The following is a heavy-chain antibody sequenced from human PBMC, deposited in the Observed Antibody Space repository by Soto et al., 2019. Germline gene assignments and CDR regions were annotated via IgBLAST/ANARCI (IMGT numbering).Heavy chain of an antibody. D-gene: IGHD3-3*01. CDR3: AKTGLEWELDY. J-gene: IGHJ4*02. Sequence: GGSLRLSCAASGFTFSSYWMSWVRQAPGKGLEWVANIKQDGSEKYYVDSVKGRFTISRDNSKNSLYLQMNSLRADDTAVYYCAKTGLEWELDYWGQGTLVTVSS. CDR1: GFTFSSYW. CDR2: IKQDGSEK. V-gene: IGHV3-7*01.